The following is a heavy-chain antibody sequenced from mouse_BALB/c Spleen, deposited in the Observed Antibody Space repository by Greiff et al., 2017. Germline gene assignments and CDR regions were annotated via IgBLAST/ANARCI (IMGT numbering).Heavy chain of an antibody. CDR1: GYTFTSYW. Sequence: VQLQQSGAELARPGASVKLSCKASGYTFTSYWMQWVKQRPGQGLEWIGAIYPGDGDTRYTQKFKGKATLTADKSSSTAYMQLSSLASEDSAVYYCARGKGGDFDYWGQGTTLTVSS. D-gene: IGHD1-3*01. CDR3: ARGKGGDFDY. J-gene: IGHJ2*01. V-gene: IGHV1-87*01. CDR2: IYPGDGDT.